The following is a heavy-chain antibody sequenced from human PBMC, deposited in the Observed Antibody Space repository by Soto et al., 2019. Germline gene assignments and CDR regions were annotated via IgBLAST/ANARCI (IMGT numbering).Heavy chain of an antibody. CDR1: GFTFNNYV. CDR3: AKHGPQYSSSLTHY. V-gene: IGHV3-23*01. D-gene: IGHD6-13*01. CDR2: ISGGGDTT. Sequence: EVQLLESGGGLVQPGESLRLSCAGSGFTFNNYVMTWVRQAPGKGPEWVSAISGGGDTTYYADSVKGRFTISRDNSKNTLYLQMNSLRAEDTAVYYCAKHGPQYSSSLTHYWGQGTLVTVSS. J-gene: IGHJ4*02.